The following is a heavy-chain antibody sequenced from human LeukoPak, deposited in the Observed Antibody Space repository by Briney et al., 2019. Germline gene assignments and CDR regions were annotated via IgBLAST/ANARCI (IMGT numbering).Heavy chain of an antibody. CDR2: ISGDGGST. CDR3: AKDTLIERKFDY. Sequence: GGSLRLSCAASGFTFSSYAMSWVRQAPGKGLEWVSLISGDGGSTYYADSVKGRFTISRDNSKNSLYLQTNSLRTEDTALYYCAKDTLIERKFDYWGQGTLVTVSS. D-gene: IGHD2-8*01. V-gene: IGHV3-43*02. J-gene: IGHJ4*02. CDR1: GFTFSSYA.